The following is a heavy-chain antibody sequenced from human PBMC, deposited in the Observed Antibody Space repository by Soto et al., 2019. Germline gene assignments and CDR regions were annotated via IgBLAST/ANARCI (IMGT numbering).Heavy chain of an antibody. CDR1: GGTFSSYA. J-gene: IGHJ4*02. CDR2: IIPIFGTA. Sequence: SVKVSCKASGGTFSSYAISWVRQAPGQGLEWMGGIIPIFGTANYAQKFQGRVTITADESTSTAYMELSSLRSEDTAVYYCARELYSYGGFDYWGQGTLVTVSS. V-gene: IGHV1-69*13. CDR3: ARELYSYGGFDY. D-gene: IGHD5-18*01.